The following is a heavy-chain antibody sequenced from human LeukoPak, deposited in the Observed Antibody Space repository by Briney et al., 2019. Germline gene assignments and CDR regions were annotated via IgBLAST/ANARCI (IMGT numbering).Heavy chain of an antibody. CDR1: GFTFSSYA. D-gene: IGHD3-9*01. CDR3: ARVIQDLRYFAHYYYYGMDV. J-gene: IGHJ6*02. CDR2: ISSNGGST. Sequence: GGSLRLSCAASGFTFSSYAMHWVRQAPGKGLEYVSAISSNGGSTYYANSVKGRFTISRDNSKNTLYLQMGSLRAEDMAVYYCARVIQDLRYFAHYYYYGMDVWGQGTTVTVSS. V-gene: IGHV3-64*01.